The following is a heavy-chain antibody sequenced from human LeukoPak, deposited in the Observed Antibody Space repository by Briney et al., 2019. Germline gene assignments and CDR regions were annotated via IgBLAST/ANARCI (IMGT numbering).Heavy chain of an antibody. CDR3: ARAPLYYYGSGRGHLYP. V-gene: IGHV4-30-4*01. D-gene: IGHD3-10*01. Sequence: SETLSLTCTVSGGSISSGDYYWSWIRQPPGKGLEWIGYIYYSGSTYYNPSLKSRVTISVDTSKNQFSLKLSSVTAADTAVYYCARAPLYYYGSGRGHLYPWGQGTLVTVSS. J-gene: IGHJ5*02. CDR1: GGSISSGDYY. CDR2: IYYSGST.